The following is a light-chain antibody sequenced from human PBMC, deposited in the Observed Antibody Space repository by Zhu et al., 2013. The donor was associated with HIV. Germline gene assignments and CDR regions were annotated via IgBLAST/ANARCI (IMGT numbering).Light chain of an antibody. V-gene: IGKV1-39*01. CDR3: QQSYSTPRT. CDR1: QAVRSY. CDR2: AAS. Sequence: DIQMTQSPSSLSASVGDRVTITCRASQAVRSYLAWYQQKPGVAPKLLIFAASTLRDGVPSRFSGSVSGTEFTLTISSLQPEDFATYYCQQSYSTPRTFGQGTQAGDQT. J-gene: IGKJ2*01.